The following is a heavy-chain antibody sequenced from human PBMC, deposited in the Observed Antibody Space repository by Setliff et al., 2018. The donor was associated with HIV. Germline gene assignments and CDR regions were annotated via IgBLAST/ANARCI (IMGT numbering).Heavy chain of an antibody. D-gene: IGHD1-26*01. CDR3: ARGSSELLDPEGKVYDY. Sequence: SETLSLTCTVSGGSISRGSYSWGWIRQPPGKGLEWIGSISYTGITNYNPSLKSRVTMSLDTSKNQFSLKLSSVTAADTAVYYCARGSSELLDPEGKVYDYWGQGTLVTVSS. CDR2: ISYTGIT. V-gene: IGHV4-39*07. J-gene: IGHJ4*02. CDR1: GGSISRGSYS.